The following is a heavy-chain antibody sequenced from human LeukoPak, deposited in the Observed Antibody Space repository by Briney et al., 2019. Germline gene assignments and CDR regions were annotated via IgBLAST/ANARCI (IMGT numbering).Heavy chain of an antibody. CDR2: ISGSGGST. CDR3: AKDGGYGDYSDYYYYGMDV. CDR1: GLTFSSHA. D-gene: IGHD4-17*01. V-gene: IGHV3-23*01. J-gene: IGHJ6*02. Sequence: PGRSLRLSCAASGLTFSSHAMHWVRQAPGKGLEWVSAISGSGGSTYYADSVKGRFTISRDNSKNTLYLQMNSLRAEDTAVYYCAKDGGYGDYSDYYYYGMDVWGQGTTVTVSS.